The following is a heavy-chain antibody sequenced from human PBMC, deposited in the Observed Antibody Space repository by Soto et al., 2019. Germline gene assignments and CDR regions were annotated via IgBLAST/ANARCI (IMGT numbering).Heavy chain of an antibody. CDR3: AKEARSPDFWSGPKNWFDP. V-gene: IGHV3-23*01. CDR1: GFTFSSYG. J-gene: IGHJ5*02. CDR2: ISCSGGST. D-gene: IGHD3-3*01. Sequence: GGSLRLSWAASGFTFSSYGMRWVRQAPGKGLEWVSVISCSGGSTYYADSVKGRFTISRDNSKDTLYLQMNSLRAEDTAVYYCAKEARSPDFWSGPKNWFDPWGQGTLVTVSS.